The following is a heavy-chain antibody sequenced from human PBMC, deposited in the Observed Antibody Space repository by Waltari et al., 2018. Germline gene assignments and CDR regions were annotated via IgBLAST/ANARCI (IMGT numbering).Heavy chain of an antibody. D-gene: IGHD3-16*01. Sequence: EVQLLESGGGLVQPGGSLRLSCAASGFTFSSYAMSWVRQAPGKGLEWGSVIYSGGSTYYEDSVKGRFTISRDNSKNTLYLQMNSLRAEDTAVYYCAKEGAVGYYYMDVWGKGTTVIVSS. CDR1: GFTFSSYA. J-gene: IGHJ6*03. CDR3: AKEGAVGYYYMDV. CDR2: IYSGGST. V-gene: IGHV3-23*03.